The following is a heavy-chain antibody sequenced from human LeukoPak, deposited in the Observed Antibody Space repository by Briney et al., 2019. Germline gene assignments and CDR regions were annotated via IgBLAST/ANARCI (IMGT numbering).Heavy chain of an antibody. V-gene: IGHV4-59*01. CDR3: ARALPRYSSGWYVNY. CDR2: IYYSGST. J-gene: IGHJ4*02. CDR1: GGSFSGYY. Sequence: PSETLSLTCAVYGGSFSGYYWSWIRQPPGKGLEWIGYIYYSGSTNYNPSLKSRVTISVDTSKNQFSLKLSSVTAADTAVYYCARALPRYSSGWYVNYWGQGTLVTVSS. D-gene: IGHD6-19*01.